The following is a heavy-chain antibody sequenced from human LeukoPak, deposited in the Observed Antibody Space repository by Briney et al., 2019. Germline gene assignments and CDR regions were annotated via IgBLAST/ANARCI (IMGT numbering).Heavy chain of an antibody. CDR2: IYYSGST. V-gene: IGHV4-59*01. CDR3: ARDVDSSGYIDY. D-gene: IGHD3-22*01. CDR1: GDSISSYY. J-gene: IGHJ4*02. Sequence: SETLSLTCTVSGDSISSYYWSWIGQPPGKGLEWIGYIYYSGSTNYNPSLKSRVTISVDTSKNQFSLKLSSVTAADTAVYYCARDVDSSGYIDYWGQGTLVTVSS.